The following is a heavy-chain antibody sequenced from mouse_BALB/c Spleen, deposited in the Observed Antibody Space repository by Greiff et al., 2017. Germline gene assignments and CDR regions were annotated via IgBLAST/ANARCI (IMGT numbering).Heavy chain of an antibody. D-gene: IGHD1-2*01. CDR2: ISSGSSTI. V-gene: IGHV5-17*02. CDR1: GFTFSSFG. CDR3: ARRDYYGSYAMDY. Sequence: EVMLVESGGGLVKPGGSLKLSCAASGFTFSSFGMHWVRQAPEKGLEWVAYISSGSSTIYYADTVKGRFTISRDNPKNTLFLQMTSLRSEDTAMYYCARRDYYGSYAMDYWGQGTSVTVSS. J-gene: IGHJ4*01.